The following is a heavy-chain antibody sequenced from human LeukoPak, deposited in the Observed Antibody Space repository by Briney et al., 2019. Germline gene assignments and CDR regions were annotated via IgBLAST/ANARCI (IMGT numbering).Heavy chain of an antibody. J-gene: IGHJ6*02. D-gene: IGHD2-2*03. Sequence: ASVKVSCKASGYTFTSYGISWERQAPGQGLEWMGWISAYNGNTNYAQKLQGRVTMTTDTSTSTAYMELRSLRSDDTAVYYCARDGYCSSTSCYGYYYYYGMDVWGQGTTVTVSS. V-gene: IGHV1-18*01. CDR2: ISAYNGNT. CDR1: GYTFTSYG. CDR3: ARDGYCSSTSCYGYYYYYGMDV.